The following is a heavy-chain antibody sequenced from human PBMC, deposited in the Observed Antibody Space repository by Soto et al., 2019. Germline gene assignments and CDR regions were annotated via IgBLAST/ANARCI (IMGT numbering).Heavy chain of an antibody. Sequence: GGSLRLSCAASGFTFSLYPMTWVRQTSEKGLQWLATVDGSGSTSYLADSVRGRFTISRDNSKSTLYLQMSSVRAEDTAIYYCVKVSDLYDASGHYPYDLWSRGTLVTVSS. CDR2: VDGSGSTS. CDR3: VKVSDLYDASGHYPYDL. D-gene: IGHD3-22*01. CDR1: GFTFSLYP. J-gene: IGHJ2*01. V-gene: IGHV3-23*01.